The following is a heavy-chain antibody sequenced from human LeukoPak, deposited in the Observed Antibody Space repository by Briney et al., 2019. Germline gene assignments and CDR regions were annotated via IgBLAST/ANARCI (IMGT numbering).Heavy chain of an antibody. Sequence: GESLRLSCAATGFTFSDAWMTWLRQAPGKGLEWVGRIKSKSAGGTTEYAAPVKGRFTISRDDSKDTLFLQMNSLKTEDTAMYHCTADVPTMVAQIDYWGQGTRVTVSS. D-gene: IGHD4/OR15-4a*01. J-gene: IGHJ4*02. CDR1: GFTFSDAW. V-gene: IGHV3-15*01. CDR2: IKSKSAGGTT. CDR3: TADVPTMVAQIDY.